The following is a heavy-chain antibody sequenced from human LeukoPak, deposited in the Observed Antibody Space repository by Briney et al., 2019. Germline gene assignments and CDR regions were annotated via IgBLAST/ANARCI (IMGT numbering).Heavy chain of an antibody. J-gene: IGHJ4*02. Sequence: PGGSLRLSCEASGFFFGGHAMNWLRQAPGKGPEWIAFITKDSDRVYYVESVEGRFTVSRDNAKNSLYLQMSSLRVEDTAIYYCARVSSFDYWGQGTLVTVSS. CDR1: GFFFGGHA. V-gene: IGHV3-48*01. CDR2: ITKDSDRV. CDR3: ARVSSFDY. D-gene: IGHD2-2*01.